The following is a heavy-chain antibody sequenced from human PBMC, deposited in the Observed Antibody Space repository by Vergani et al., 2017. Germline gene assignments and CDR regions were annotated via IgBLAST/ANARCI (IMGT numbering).Heavy chain of an antibody. D-gene: IGHD3-16*01. Sequence: QVQLVESGGGVVQRVGSLRLSCATSGFTLSNYDMQCIRQGPGKGLEFVAFIQFDGRNQYYADSVKGRFTLSRDFSKNTLYLQMNSLRTDDTATYYCAKHFRGWGIDYWGQGTQVIVSS. CDR1: GFTLSNYD. CDR2: IQFDGRNQ. J-gene: IGHJ4*02. V-gene: IGHV3-30*02. CDR3: AKHFRGWGIDY.